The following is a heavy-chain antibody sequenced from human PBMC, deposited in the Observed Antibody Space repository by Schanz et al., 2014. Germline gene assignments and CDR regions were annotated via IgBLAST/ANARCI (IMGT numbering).Heavy chain of an antibody. V-gene: IGHV3-15*01. CDR1: GFTLSNAW. J-gene: IGHJ4*02. D-gene: IGHD2-15*01. Sequence: VQLVESGGGVVQPGRSLRLSCAASGFTLSNAWMSWVRQAPGKGVEWVGRIKSKTDGGTTDFAAPVKGRFSISRDDSKNTLYLQMNSLKTEDTAVYYCTSAVRATFGYFAYWGQGTLLVTVS. CDR3: TSAVRATFGYFAY. CDR2: IKSKTDGGTT.